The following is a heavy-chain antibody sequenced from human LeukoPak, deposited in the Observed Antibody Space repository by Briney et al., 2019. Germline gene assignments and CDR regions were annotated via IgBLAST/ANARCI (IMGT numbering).Heavy chain of an antibody. Sequence: GGSLKLSCAASGFSLSGSAVHWVRQAPGKGLEWVGRIRSKLNKYATAYGESMKGRVTVSRDDSENTAFLQMNSLKSEDTAVYYCARHDYGRVAFDIWGRGTVVTVSS. CDR2: IRSKLNKYAT. V-gene: IGHV3-73*01. CDR3: ARHDYGRVAFDI. J-gene: IGHJ3*02. CDR1: GFSLSGSA. D-gene: IGHD4-17*01.